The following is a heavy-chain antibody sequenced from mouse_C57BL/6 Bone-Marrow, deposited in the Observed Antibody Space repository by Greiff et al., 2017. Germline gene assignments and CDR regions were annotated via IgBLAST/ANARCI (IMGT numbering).Heavy chain of an antibody. CDR1: GYAFTNYL. CDR3: ARMVKGY. CDR2: INPGSGGT. Sequence: VQLQESGAELVRPGTSVKVSCKASGYAFTNYLIEWVKQRPGQGLAWIGVINPGSGGTNYNEKFKGKATLTADKSSSTAYMQLSSLTSEDSAVYFCARMVKGYWGQGTTLTVSS. V-gene: IGHV1-54*01. J-gene: IGHJ2*01. D-gene: IGHD2-2*01.